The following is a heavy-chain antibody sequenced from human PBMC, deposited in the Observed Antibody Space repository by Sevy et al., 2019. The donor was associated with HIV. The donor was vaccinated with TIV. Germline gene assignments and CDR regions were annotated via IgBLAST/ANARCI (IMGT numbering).Heavy chain of an antibody. Sequence: GGSLRLSCTASGFTFGDYTVSWVRQAPGKGLEWVGFIRSKSYGGTIEYAASVKGRFTISIDTSKSIAYLQMNSLKTEDTALYFCTRVEGATDWGMDVWGQGTTVTVSS. CDR1: GFTFGDYT. J-gene: IGHJ6*02. CDR2: IRSKSYGGTI. CDR3: TRVEGATDWGMDV. V-gene: IGHV3-49*04. D-gene: IGHD1-26*01.